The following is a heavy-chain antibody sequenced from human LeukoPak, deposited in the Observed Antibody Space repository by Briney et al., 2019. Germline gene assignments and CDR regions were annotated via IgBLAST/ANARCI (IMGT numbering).Heavy chain of an antibody. Sequence: GSSVKVSCKASGGTFSSYAISWVRQAPGQGLEWMGGIIPIFGTANYAQKFQGRVTITTDESTSTAYMELSSLRSKDTAVYYCARDRSSGYSYAGFDYWGQGTLVTVSS. D-gene: IGHD5-18*01. J-gene: IGHJ4*02. CDR1: GGTFSSYA. V-gene: IGHV1-69*05. CDR3: ARDRSSGYSYAGFDY. CDR2: IIPIFGTA.